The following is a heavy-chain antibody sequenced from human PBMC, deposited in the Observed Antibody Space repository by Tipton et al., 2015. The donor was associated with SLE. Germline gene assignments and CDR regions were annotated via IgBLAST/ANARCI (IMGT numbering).Heavy chain of an antibody. J-gene: IGHJ4*02. Sequence: TLSLTCAVSGYSISSGYYWGLIRQPPGKGLECIGTIYHSGSTNYNPSLKSRVTISVDTSKNQFSLKLSSVTAADTAVYYCARDGRITAAIDYWGQGTLVTVSS. D-gene: IGHD6-13*01. CDR2: IYHSGST. V-gene: IGHV4-38-2*02. CDR3: ARDGRITAAIDY. CDR1: GYSISSGYY.